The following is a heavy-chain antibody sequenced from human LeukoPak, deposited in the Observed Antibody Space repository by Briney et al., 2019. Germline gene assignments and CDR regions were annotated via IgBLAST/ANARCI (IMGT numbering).Heavy chain of an antibody. J-gene: IGHJ4*02. CDR3: RLDSSGYYPDY. CDR1: GGSFSGYY. V-gene: IGHV4-34*01. CDR2: INHSGST. Sequence: SETLSLTCAVYGGSFSGYYWSWIRQPPGKGLEWIGEINHSGSTNYNPSLKSRVTISVDTSKNQFSLKLSSVTAADTAVYYCRLDSSGYYPDYWGQGTLVTASS. D-gene: IGHD3-22*01.